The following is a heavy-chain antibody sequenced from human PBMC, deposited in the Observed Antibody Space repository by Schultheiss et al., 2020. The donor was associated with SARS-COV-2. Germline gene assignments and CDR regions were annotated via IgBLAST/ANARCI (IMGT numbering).Heavy chain of an antibody. CDR2: IYWDDDK. CDR3: AHRSYDSIGLNAFDI. CDR1: GFSLSTSGVG. J-gene: IGHJ3*02. D-gene: IGHD3-22*01. V-gene: IGHV2-5*02. Sequence: SGPTLVKPTQTLTLTCTFSGFSLSTSGVGVGWIRQPPGKALEWLALIYWDDDKRDRPSLKSRLTITKDTSKNQVVITMTNMDSVDTATYYGAHRSYDSIGLNAFDIWGQRTMVTIS.